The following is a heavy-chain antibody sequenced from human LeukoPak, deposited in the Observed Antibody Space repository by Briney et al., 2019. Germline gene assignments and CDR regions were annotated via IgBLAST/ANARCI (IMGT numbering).Heavy chain of an antibody. CDR3: ATYDNWVAGDV. CDR2: IKKDGSEV. D-gene: IGHD1-20*01. Sequence: GGSLRLSCAASEFTFSDYWMSWVRQAPGKGPEWVANIKKDGSEVHYVDSVKGRFTVSGDNAKNSLFLQMNSLRVEDAAVYYCATYDNWVAGDVWGQGTTVSVSS. J-gene: IGHJ6*02. CDR1: EFTFSDYW. V-gene: IGHV3-7*01.